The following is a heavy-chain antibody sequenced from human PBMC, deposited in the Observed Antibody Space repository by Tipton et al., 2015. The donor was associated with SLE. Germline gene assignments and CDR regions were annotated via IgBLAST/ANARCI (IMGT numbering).Heavy chain of an antibody. D-gene: IGHD1-7*01. Sequence: TLSLTCTVSGGSIRSYFWAWIRQPPGKGPEWIGSSDHSGDTYYSPSLKRRVAISVDMSKKQFSLSLSSVTAADTAVYFCARDLRSDWNYVLESWGQGTLVTVSS. CDR1: GGSIRSYF. V-gene: IGHV4-39*07. CDR2: SDHSGDT. J-gene: IGHJ4*02. CDR3: ARDLRSDWNYVLES.